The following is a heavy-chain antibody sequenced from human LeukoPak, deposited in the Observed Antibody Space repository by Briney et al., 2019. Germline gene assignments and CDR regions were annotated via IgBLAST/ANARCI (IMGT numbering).Heavy chain of an antibody. CDR3: AANKAYDSSPRGFQH. D-gene: IGHD3-22*01. CDR2: IIPIFGTA. CDR1: GGTFTSYA. Sequence: SVKVSYKASGGTFTSYAISWVRQAPGQGQEWMGGIIPIFGTANYAQKFQGRVTITTDESTSTAYMELSSLISEDTAVYYCAANKAYDSSPRGFQHWGQGTLVTVSA. V-gene: IGHV1-69*05. J-gene: IGHJ1*01.